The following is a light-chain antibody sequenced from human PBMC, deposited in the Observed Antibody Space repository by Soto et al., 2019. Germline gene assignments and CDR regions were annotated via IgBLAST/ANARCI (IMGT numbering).Light chain of an antibody. V-gene: IGLV1-44*01. Sequence: QSLLNQPPSASGTPGQRGTISCSGGSSNIGTNSVNWSQQLQGRAPKLLIYNNDRRPSGVPDRFSGSKSGTSASLAISGLQSDDEADYSCCSYAGSCHHVFGTVTKVTVL. CDR1: SSNIGTNS. CDR3: CSYAGSCHHV. CDR2: NND. J-gene: IGLJ1*01.